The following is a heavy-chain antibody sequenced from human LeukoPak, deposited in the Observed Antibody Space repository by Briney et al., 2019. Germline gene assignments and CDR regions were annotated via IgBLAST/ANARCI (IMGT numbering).Heavy chain of an antibody. J-gene: IGHJ5*02. CDR1: GGSISSNY. V-gene: IGHV4-59*01. D-gene: IGHD6-6*01. CDR3: ARGNMGAAARLWWFDP. Sequence: SETLSLTCTVSGGSISSNYWSWIRRPPGKGLEWIGDIYDSGSTNYIPSLKTRVTISVDTSKNQFSLKLSSVTAADTAVYYCARGNMGAAARLWWFDPWGQGTLVTVSS. CDR2: IYDSGST.